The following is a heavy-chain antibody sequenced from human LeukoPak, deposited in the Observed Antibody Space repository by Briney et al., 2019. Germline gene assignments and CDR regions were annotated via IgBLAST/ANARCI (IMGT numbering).Heavy chain of an antibody. D-gene: IGHD6-13*01. CDR2: FDPEDGEK. Sequence: GASVKVSCKVSGYTLTELSMHWVGQAPGKGLEGMGGFDPEDGEKIYAQKFQGRVTMTEDTSTDTAYMELRSLRSEDTAVYYCATLRSYWYSSSWYVAFDIWGQGTMVTVSS. V-gene: IGHV1-24*01. J-gene: IGHJ3*02. CDR1: GYTLTELS. CDR3: ATLRSYWYSSSWYVAFDI.